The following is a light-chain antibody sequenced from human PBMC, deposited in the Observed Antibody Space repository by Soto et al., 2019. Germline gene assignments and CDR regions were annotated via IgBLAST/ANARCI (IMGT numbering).Light chain of an antibody. Sequence: DIQMTQSPSSLSASVVETISITCRSFQTIRKSLNWYQQRPGKAPKLLIYKASTLASGVPSRFSGSGSGTEFTLTINSLQPDDFATYYCQQYHIYSGTFGQGTKVDIK. CDR2: KAS. J-gene: IGKJ1*01. V-gene: IGKV1-5*03. CDR3: QQYHIYSGT. CDR1: QTIRKS.